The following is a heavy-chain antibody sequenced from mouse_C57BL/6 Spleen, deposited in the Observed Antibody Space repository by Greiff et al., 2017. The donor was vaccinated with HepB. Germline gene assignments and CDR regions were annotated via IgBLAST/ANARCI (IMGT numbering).Heavy chain of an antibody. V-gene: IGHV1-55*01. CDR3: AREGLDGYDGGVYWYFDV. J-gene: IGHJ1*03. CDR1: GYTFTSYW. CDR2: IYPGSGST. D-gene: IGHD2-2*01. Sequence: QVQLQQPGAELVKPGASVKMSCKASGYTFTSYWITWVKQRPGQGLEWIGDIYPGSGSTNYNEKFKSKATLTVDTSSSTAYMQLSSLPSEDSAFYYCAREGLDGYDGGVYWYFDVWGTGTTVTVSS.